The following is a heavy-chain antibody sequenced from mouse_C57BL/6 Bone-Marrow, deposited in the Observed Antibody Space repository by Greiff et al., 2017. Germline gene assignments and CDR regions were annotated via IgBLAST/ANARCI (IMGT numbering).Heavy chain of an antibody. J-gene: IGHJ3*01. CDR3: ATITTVVGEFAY. V-gene: IGHV2-6*01. CDR1: GFSLTSYG. CDR2: IWGVGST. Sequence: VAPSQSLSITCTVSGFSLTSYGVDWVRQSPGKGLEWLGVIWGVGSTNYNSALKSRLSISKDNSKSQVFLKMNSLQTDDTAMYYCATITTVVGEFAYWGQGTLVTVSA. D-gene: IGHD1-1*01.